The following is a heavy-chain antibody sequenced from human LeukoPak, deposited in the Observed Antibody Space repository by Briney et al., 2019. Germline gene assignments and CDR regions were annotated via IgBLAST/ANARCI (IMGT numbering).Heavy chain of an antibody. Sequence: SETLSLTCTVSGGSISSYYWSWVRQPPGKGLEWIGYIYYSGSTNYNPSLKSRVTIPVDTSKNQFSLKLSSVTAADTAVYYCAREGAGTNVYMDVWGKGTTVTVSS. D-gene: IGHD1-7*01. J-gene: IGHJ6*03. CDR1: GGSISSYY. V-gene: IGHV4-59*01. CDR3: AREGAGTNVYMDV. CDR2: IYYSGST.